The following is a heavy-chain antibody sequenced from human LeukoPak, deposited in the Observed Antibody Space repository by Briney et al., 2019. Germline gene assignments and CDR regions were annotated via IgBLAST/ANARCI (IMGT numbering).Heavy chain of an antibody. CDR1: GGSISNTNW. V-gene: IGHV4-4*02. CDR3: ARAGTYERGYYYFYGMDV. Sequence: SETLSLTCGVSGGSISNTNWWTWVRQPPGKGLEWIGEVNLQGSTNYNPSLKSRVAISVDKSENHISLKLTSVTAADTAVYYCARAGTYERGYYYFYGMDVWGQGTTVTVSS. J-gene: IGHJ6*02. CDR2: VNLQGST. D-gene: IGHD3-22*01.